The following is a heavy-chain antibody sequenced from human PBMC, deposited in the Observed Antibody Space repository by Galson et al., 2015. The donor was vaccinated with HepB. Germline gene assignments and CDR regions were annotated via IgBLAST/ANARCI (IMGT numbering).Heavy chain of an antibody. J-gene: IGHJ6*02. Sequence: SLRLSCAASGFTVSSNYMSWVRQAPGKGLEWVSVIYSGGSTYYADSVKGRFTISRDNSKNTLYLQVNSLRAEDTAVYYCARGRPRGGDGKKYGMDVWGQGTTVTVSS. D-gene: IGHD3-16*01. CDR3: ARGRPRGGDGKKYGMDV. CDR1: GFTVSSNY. CDR2: IYSGGST. V-gene: IGHV3-66*02.